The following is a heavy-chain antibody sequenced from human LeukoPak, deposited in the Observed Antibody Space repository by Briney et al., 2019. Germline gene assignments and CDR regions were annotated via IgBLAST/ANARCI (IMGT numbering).Heavy chain of an antibody. J-gene: IGHJ4*02. CDR1: GFTFRSHW. CDR3: ARDHVVDGLVFDY. CDR2: TNQDGSDK. V-gene: IGHV3-7*01. Sequence: PGGSLRLSCAAAGFTFRSHWMSWIRQAPGKGLEWVANTNQDGSDKQYVDSVKGRFTISRDNAKNSLYLQMDSLRAEDTGLYYCARDHVVDGLVFDYWGQGALVTVPS. D-gene: IGHD2-15*01.